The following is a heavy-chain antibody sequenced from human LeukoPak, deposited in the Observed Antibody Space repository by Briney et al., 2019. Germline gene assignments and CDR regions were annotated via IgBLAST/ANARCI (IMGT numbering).Heavy chain of an antibody. CDR3: ARGGGSYSFDY. V-gene: IGHV1-18*01. CDR1: GSTFTSYG. J-gene: IGHJ4*02. D-gene: IGHD1-26*01. CDR2: ISAYNGNT. Sequence: GSVKVSGKASGSTFTSYGISWLRQATGQGLEWMGWISAYNGNTNYAQKLQGRVTMTTDTSTSTAYMELRSLRSDDTAVYYCARGGGSYSFDYWGQGTLVTVSS.